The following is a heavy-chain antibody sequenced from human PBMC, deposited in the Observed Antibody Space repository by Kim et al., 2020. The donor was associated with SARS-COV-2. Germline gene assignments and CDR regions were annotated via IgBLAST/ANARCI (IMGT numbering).Heavy chain of an antibody. CDR2: IHYSGST. CDR3: AGGSGGGSGSIIREYSFDY. V-gene: IGHV4-59*13. CDR1: GGSISSYY. Sequence: SETLSLTCTVSGGSISSYYWSWIRQPPGKGLEWIGYIHYSGSTNYHPSHKSRATISVDTSKNQSSRKLISVTPADPAVYYCAGGSGGGSGSIIREYSFDYWGQGTLVTVSS. J-gene: IGHJ4*02. D-gene: IGHD3-22*01.